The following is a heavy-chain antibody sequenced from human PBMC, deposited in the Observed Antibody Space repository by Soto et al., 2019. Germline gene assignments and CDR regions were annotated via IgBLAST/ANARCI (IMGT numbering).Heavy chain of an antibody. V-gene: IGHV3-15*01. CDR3: GTDPRWEIENWNY. Sequence: EVQLVESGGGLVKPGGSLRLSCAASGFTFKNTWMSWVRQAPGKGLEWLARIKTQASGGVPQYAAPVKDRFIISRDDSSATLYLQLNSLKTEDTAVYYCGTDPRWEIENWNYWGQGTPVTVSS. CDR1: GFTFKNTW. D-gene: IGHD1-26*01. J-gene: IGHJ4*02. CDR2: IKTQASGGVP.